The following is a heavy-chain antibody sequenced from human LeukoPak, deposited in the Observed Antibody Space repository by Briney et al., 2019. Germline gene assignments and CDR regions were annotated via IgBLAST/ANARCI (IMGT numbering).Heavy chain of an antibody. J-gene: IGHJ4*02. CDR1: GFTFSSYG. D-gene: IGHD2-2*01. CDR3: ARARNHHETSSFSVLDY. CDR2: IWYDGNNI. V-gene: IGHV3-33*01. Sequence: GGSLRLSCAASGFTFSSYGMHWVRQAPGKGLEWLAVIWYDGNNIYYADPVKGRFAISRENYNNTLSLQIQSVRAETTAKSHCARARNHHETSSFSVLDYWGQGTLVTVSS.